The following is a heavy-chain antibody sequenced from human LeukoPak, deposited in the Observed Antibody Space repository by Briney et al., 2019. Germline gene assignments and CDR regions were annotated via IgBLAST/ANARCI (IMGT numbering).Heavy chain of an antibody. CDR3: GRKAGDCGGGICYSIDH. J-gene: IGHJ4*02. CDR2: IIPIFGTA. CDR1: GGSFSSEA. V-gene: IGHV1-69*05. D-gene: IGHD2-15*01. Sequence: SVKVSCKAFGGSFSSEAISWVRQAPGQGLEWMGGIIPIFGTANYAQNFQGRVTITTDESTSTAYMEVSSLRSEDTAVYYCGRKAGDCGGGICYSIDHWGQGTLVTVSS.